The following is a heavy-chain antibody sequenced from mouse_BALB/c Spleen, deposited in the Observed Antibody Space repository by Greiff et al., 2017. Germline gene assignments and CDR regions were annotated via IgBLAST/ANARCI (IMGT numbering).Heavy chain of an antibody. J-gene: IGHJ4*01. Sequence: QVQLQQSGAELARPGASVKLSCKASGYTFTSYWMQWVKQRPGQGLEWIGAIYPGDGDTRYTQKFKGKATLTADKSSSTAYMQLSSLASEDSAVYYCARGVTTATGAMDYWGQGTSVTVSS. CDR1: GYTFTSYW. V-gene: IGHV1-87*01. CDR2: IYPGDGDT. D-gene: IGHD1-2*01. CDR3: ARGVTTATGAMDY.